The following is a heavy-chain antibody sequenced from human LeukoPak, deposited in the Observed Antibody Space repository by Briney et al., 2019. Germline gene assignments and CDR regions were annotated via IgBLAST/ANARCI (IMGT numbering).Heavy chain of an antibody. CDR1: GFTVNSHY. V-gene: IGHV3-53*01. D-gene: IGHD1-26*01. Sequence: GGSLRLSCAASGFTVNSHYMSWVRQAPGKGLEWVSIIYDGGTTSYEDSVKGRFTISRDNSNNILYLQMSSLRAEDTAVYYCATVAGGTYHFDLWGQGALVTVPS. CDR3: ATVAGGTYHFDL. J-gene: IGHJ4*02. CDR2: IYDGGTT.